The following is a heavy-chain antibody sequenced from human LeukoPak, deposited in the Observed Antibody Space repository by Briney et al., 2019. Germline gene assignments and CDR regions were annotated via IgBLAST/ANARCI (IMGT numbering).Heavy chain of an antibody. J-gene: IGHJ3*01. Sequence: PGGSLRLSCAASGFTFSRYAMSWVRQAPGKGLEWVSAVSGSGGSTCYADSVKGLFTISRDNSKNTLYLQMNSLRAEDTAVYYCAKRMIRGVNHDAFDLWGQGTMVTVSS. CDR3: AKRMIRGVNHDAFDL. CDR1: GFTFSRYA. CDR2: VSGSGGST. V-gene: IGHV3-23*01. D-gene: IGHD3-10*01.